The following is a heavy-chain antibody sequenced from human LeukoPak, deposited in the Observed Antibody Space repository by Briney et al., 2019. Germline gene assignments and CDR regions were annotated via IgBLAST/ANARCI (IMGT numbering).Heavy chain of an antibody. CDR3: ARWPRADY. CDR1: GFTFSRYS. CDR2: ITSSSSTI. J-gene: IGHJ4*02. Sequence: GGSLRLSCAASGFTFSRYSMNWVRQAPGKGLEWVLYITSSSSTIYYTDSVKGRFTISRDNAKNSLYLQMNSLRDEDTAVYYCARWPRADYWGQGTLVTVSS. V-gene: IGHV3-48*02.